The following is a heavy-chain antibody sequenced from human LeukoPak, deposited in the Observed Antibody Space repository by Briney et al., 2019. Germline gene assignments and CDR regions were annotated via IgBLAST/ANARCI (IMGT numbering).Heavy chain of an antibody. CDR3: ARVPRGYSGYDLNFDY. J-gene: IGHJ4*02. CDR1: GYTFTVYY. D-gene: IGHD5-12*01. CDR2: INPSGGST. V-gene: IGHV1-46*01. Sequence: ASVKVSCKASGYTFTVYYMHWVRQAPGQGLEWMGVINPSGGSTSYAQKFQGRVTMTRDMSTGTVYMELSSLRSEDTAVYYCARVPRGYSGYDLNFDYWGQGTLVTVSS.